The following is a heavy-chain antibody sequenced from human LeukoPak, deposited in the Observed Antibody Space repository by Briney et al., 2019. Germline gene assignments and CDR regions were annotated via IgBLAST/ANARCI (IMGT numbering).Heavy chain of an antibody. CDR3: ATVPCSGCYYYGMDV. J-gene: IGHJ6*02. V-gene: IGHV3-7*01. CDR1: GFTFSSYW. D-gene: IGHD6-19*01. CDR2: IKQDGSEK. Sequence: GGSLRLSCAASGFTFSSYWMSWVRQAPGKGLEWVANIKQDGSEKYYVDSVKGRFTISRDNAKNSLYLQMNSLRAEDTAVYYCATVPCSGCYYYGMDVWGQGTTVTVSS.